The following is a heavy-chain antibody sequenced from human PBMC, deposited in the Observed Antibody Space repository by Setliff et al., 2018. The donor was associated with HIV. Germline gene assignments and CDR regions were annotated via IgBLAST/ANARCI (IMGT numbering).Heavy chain of an antibody. J-gene: IGHJ4*02. CDR3: ARSPRIGVAGEFEY. Sequence: PSETLSLTCTVSGGSTSSYCWNWIRQSPGRGLEWIGFIFSSGSTKYNPSLESRVTMSIDTSKNQFSLKLTSVTAADTAVYYCARSPRIGVAGEFEYWGQGTLVTVSS. CDR1: GGSTSSYC. D-gene: IGHD6-19*01. V-gene: IGHV4-4*09. CDR2: IFSSGST.